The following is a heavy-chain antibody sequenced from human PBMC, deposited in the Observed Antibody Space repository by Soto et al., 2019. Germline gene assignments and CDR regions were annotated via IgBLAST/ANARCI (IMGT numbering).Heavy chain of an antibody. CDR2: INAGNGNT. CDR1: GYTFTSYA. Sequence: GASVKVSCKASGYTFTSYAMHWVRQAPGQRLEWMGWINAGNGNTKYSQKFQGRVTITRDTSASTAYMELSSLRSEDTAVYYCARDLELELYFDYWGQGTLVTVSS. V-gene: IGHV1-3*01. J-gene: IGHJ4*02. CDR3: ARDLELELYFDY. D-gene: IGHD1-7*01.